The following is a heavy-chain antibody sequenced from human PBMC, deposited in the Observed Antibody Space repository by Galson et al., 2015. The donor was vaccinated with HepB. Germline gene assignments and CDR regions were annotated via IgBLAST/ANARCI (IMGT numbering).Heavy chain of an antibody. CDR2: IYPGDSDT. J-gene: IGHJ6*02. CDR1: GYSFTSYW. Sequence: QSGAEVKKPGESLKISCKGSGYSFTSYWIGWVRQMPGKGLEWMGIIYPGDSDTRYSPSFQGQVTISADKSISTAYLQWSSLKASDTAMYYCARQGGYCSSTSCYGPGETHYYYGMDVWGQGTTVTVSS. V-gene: IGHV5-51*01. CDR3: ARQGGYCSSTSCYGPGETHYYYGMDV. D-gene: IGHD2-2*01.